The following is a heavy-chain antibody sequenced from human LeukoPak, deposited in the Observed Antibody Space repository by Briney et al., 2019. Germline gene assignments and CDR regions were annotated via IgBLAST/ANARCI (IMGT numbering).Heavy chain of an antibody. CDR2: INHSGST. V-gene: IGHV4-34*01. CDR3: ARGAVARPFDF. Sequence: SETLSLTCAVYGGSFSGYYWSWSRQPPGTGLEWIGEINHSGSTNYNPSLKSRVTISVDTSKNQFSLKLSSVTAADTAVYYCARGAVARPFDFWGQGTLVTVSS. J-gene: IGHJ4*02. CDR1: GGSFSGYY.